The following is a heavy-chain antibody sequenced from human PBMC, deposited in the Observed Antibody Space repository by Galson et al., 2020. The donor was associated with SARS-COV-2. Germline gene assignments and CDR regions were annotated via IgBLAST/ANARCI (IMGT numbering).Heavy chain of an antibody. CDR3: AKDHTDIYYGSGIAD. D-gene: IGHD3-10*01. CDR1: GFTFSSYA. V-gene: IGHV3-23*01. CDR2: ISGSGGNT. J-gene: IGHJ4*02. Sequence: GGSLRLSCAASGFTFSSYAMSWVRQAPGKGLEWVSLISGSGGNTYYADSVKGRFTISRDNSKNTLYLQMNSLRAEDTAVYYCAKDHTDIYYGSGIADWGQGTLVTVSS.